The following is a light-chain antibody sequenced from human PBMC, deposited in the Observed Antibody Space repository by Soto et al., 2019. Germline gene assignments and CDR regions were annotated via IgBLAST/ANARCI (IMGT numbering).Light chain of an antibody. CDR3: KQYNRYPYT. CDR1: QSISSW. V-gene: IGKV1-5*03. CDR2: KES. J-gene: IGKJ2*01. Sequence: DIQMTKSPSTLSASVGDRVTITCRASQSISSWLAWYQQKPGKAPKLLIYKESSLESGVPSRFRGSGSGTEFTLTSSSLQPDEFATDSRKQYNRYPYTFGQGTNLELK.